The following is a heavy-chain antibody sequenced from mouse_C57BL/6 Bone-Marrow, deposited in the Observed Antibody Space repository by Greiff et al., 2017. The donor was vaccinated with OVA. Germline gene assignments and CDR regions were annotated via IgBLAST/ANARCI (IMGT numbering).Heavy chain of an antibody. V-gene: IGHV5-4*03. Sequence: EVKVVESGGGLVKPGGSLKLSCAASGFTFSSYAMSWVRQTPEKRLEWVATISDGGSYTYYPDNVKGRFTISRDNAKNNLYLQMSHLKSEDTAMYYCARAYYGSSPWFAYWGQGTLVTVSA. CDR1: GFTFSSYA. CDR2: ISDGGSYT. CDR3: ARAYYGSSPWFAY. J-gene: IGHJ3*01. D-gene: IGHD1-1*01.